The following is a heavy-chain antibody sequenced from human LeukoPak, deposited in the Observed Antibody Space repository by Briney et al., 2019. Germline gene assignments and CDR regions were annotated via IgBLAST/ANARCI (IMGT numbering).Heavy chain of an antibody. Sequence: PGGPLRLSCAASGFTFSSYDMHWVRQATGKGLEWVSGIGTAGDIYYPGSVKGRFTISRENAKNSLYLQVNSLSAEDTAVYYCARDSHYYYDSSGPSLDYWGQGTLVTVSS. CDR3: ARDSHYYYDSSGPSLDY. V-gene: IGHV3-13*01. CDR1: GFTFSSYD. D-gene: IGHD3-22*01. J-gene: IGHJ4*02. CDR2: IGTAGDI.